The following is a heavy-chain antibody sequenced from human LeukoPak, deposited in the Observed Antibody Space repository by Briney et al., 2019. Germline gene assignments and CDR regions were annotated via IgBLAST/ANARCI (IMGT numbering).Heavy chain of an antibody. J-gene: IGHJ4*02. CDR2: ISSDGGST. CDR3: ARADSDSSGYYADY. Sequence: PGGSLTLFCAASGFTFSSYPMHWVRQAPGKGLEYVSAISSDGGSTYYANSVKGRFTISRDNSKNTLYLQMGSLRAEDMAVYYCARADSDSSGYYADYWGQGTLVTVSS. V-gene: IGHV3-64*01. D-gene: IGHD3-22*01. CDR1: GFTFSSYP.